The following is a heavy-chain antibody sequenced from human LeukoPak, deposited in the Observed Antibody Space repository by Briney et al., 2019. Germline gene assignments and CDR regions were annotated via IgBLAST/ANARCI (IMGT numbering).Heavy chain of an antibody. Sequence: GGSLRLSCAASGFTFSSYAMSWVRQAPGKGLEWVSVISGDADLTYYTDSVKGRFTISRDNSKNTLYLQMNSLRAEDTAIYFCAKSRSGVSSCYNYWGQGTLVTVSS. V-gene: IGHV3-23*01. J-gene: IGHJ4*02. CDR1: GFTFSSYA. CDR2: ISGDADLT. CDR3: AKSRSGVSSCYNY. D-gene: IGHD2-15*01.